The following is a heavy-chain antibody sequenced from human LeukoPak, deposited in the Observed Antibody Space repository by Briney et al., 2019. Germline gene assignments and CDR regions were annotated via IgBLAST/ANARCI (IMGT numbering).Heavy chain of an antibody. CDR1: GFTFSSYA. CDR2: ISGSGGST. D-gene: IGHD6-6*01. J-gene: IGHJ4*02. Sequence: GGSLRLSCAASGFTFSSYAMSWVRQAPGKGLEWVSAISGSGGSTYYADSVKGRFTISRDNSKSTLYLQMDSLRAEDTAVYYCAREILVSGGQPFDYWGQGTLVTVSS. V-gene: IGHV3-23*01. CDR3: AREILVSGGQPFDY.